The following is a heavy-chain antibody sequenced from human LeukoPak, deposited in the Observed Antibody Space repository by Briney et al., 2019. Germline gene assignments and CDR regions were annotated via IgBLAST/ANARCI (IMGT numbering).Heavy chain of an antibody. J-gene: IGHJ2*01. CDR3: ARDMTGWYFDL. V-gene: IGHV3-64*01. Sequence: GGSLRLSCAASGYSFSKYAIHWVRQAPGKGLEYVSVIGSNESRTFYAKSLKGRFTISRDNSKNTVFLQMGSLRVEDTAVYYCARDMTGWYFDLWGRGTLVTVSS. D-gene: IGHD3-10*01. CDR2: IGSNESRT. CDR1: GYSFSKYA.